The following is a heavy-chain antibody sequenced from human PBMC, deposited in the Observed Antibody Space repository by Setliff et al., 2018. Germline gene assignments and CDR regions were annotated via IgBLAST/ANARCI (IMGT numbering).Heavy chain of an antibody. Sequence: GGSLRLSCVASGFSFSNYYMSWVRQAPGKGLEWVANIKQDESEKHYVGSVKGRFTISRDNARNSVYLQMNSLRAEDAAVYYCARASLGKFGSAVEYFHHWGQGTLVTVSS. CDR3: ARASLGKFGSAVEYFHH. J-gene: IGHJ1*01. V-gene: IGHV3-7*01. CDR1: GFSFSNYY. D-gene: IGHD2-15*01. CDR2: IKQDESEK.